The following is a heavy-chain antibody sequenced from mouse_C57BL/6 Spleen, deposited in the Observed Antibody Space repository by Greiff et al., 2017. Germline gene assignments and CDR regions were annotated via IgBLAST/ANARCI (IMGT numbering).Heavy chain of an antibody. CDR1: GYAFSSSW. V-gene: IGHV1-82*01. Sequence: QVQLQQSGPELVKPGASVKISCKASGYAFSSSWMNWVKQRPGKGLEWIGRIDPGDGDTNYNGKFKGKATLTADKSSSTAYMQLSSLTSEDSAVYFCASEGSGYCDYVDYWGQGTTLTVSS. CDR3: ASEGSGYCDYVDY. J-gene: IGHJ2*01. D-gene: IGHD2-4*01. CDR2: IDPGDGDT.